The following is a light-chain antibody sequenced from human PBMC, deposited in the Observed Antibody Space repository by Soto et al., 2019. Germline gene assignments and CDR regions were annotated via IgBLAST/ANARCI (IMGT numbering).Light chain of an antibody. J-gene: IGKJ1*01. CDR1: QGISNY. V-gene: IGKV1-27*01. CDR2: AAS. Sequence: DIQMTQSPSSLSASVGDRATITCRASQGISNYLAWYQQKPGKVPKLLIYAASNMQSGVPSRFSGSGSGTDFPLTISSLQPEDVATYYCQKYNSAPRTFGQGTKVEIK. CDR3: QKYNSAPRT.